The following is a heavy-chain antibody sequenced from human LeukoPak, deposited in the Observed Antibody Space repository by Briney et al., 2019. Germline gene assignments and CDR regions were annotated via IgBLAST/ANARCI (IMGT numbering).Heavy chain of an antibody. CDR1: GFTFTSSA. J-gene: IGHJ6*02. D-gene: IGHD3-10*01. Sequence: SVKVSCKASGFTFTSSAMQWVRQARGKRLEWIGWIVVGSGNTNYAQKFQERVTITRDMSTSTACMELSSLRSEDTAVYYCAAGTMGRYYYYGMDVWGQGTTVTVSS. V-gene: IGHV1-58*02. CDR2: IVVGSGNT. CDR3: AAGTMGRYYYYGMDV.